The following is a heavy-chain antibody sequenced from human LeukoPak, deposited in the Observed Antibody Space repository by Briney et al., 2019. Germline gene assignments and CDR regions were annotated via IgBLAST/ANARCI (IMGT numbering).Heavy chain of an antibody. V-gene: IGHV1-18*01. J-gene: IGHJ3*02. Sequence: ASMKVSCKASGYTFTSYGITWVRQAPGQGLEWMGWFSAYNGNTNYAQNFQGRVTMTTDTSTSTAYMELRSLRSDDTAVYYCARDHSGSPAAFDIWGQGTTVTVSS. CDR3: ARDHSGSPAAFDI. D-gene: IGHD6-13*01. CDR2: FSAYNGNT. CDR1: GYTFTSYG.